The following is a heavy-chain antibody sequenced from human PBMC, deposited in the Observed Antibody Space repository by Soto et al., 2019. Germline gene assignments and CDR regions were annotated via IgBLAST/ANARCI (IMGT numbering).Heavy chain of an antibody. V-gene: IGHV4-4*02. Sequence: PSETLSLTCAVSGGSISSSNWWSWVRQPPGKGLEWIGEIYHSGSTNYNQSLKSRVTISVDKSKNQFSLKLSSVTAADTAVYYCARVVGGYYYGMDVWGQGTTVTVSS. D-gene: IGHD2-2*01. CDR2: IYHSGST. CDR1: GGSISSSNW. CDR3: ARVVGGYYYGMDV. J-gene: IGHJ6*02.